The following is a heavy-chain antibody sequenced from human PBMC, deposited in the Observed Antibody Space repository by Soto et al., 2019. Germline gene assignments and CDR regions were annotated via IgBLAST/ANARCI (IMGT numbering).Heavy chain of an antibody. Sequence: ASVKVSCKASGGTFSSYTISWVRQAPGQWLEWMGRIIPILGTANYAQKFQGRVTITADESTSTAYMELSSLRSEDTAVYYCASSGAEITMVRGVIILPGQDVWGQGTTVTVSS. V-gene: IGHV1-69*08. D-gene: IGHD3-10*01. J-gene: IGHJ6*02. CDR2: IIPILGTA. CDR3: ASSGAEITMVRGVIILPGQDV. CDR1: GGTFSSYT.